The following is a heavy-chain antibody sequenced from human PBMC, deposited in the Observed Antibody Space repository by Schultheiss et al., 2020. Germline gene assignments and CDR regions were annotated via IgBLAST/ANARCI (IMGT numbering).Heavy chain of an antibody. D-gene: IGHD2-15*01. CDR1: GFTFSSCD. V-gene: IGHV3-23*01. CDR3: AKDRSCTGGSCHNWFDP. Sequence: GSLRLSCAVSGFTFSSCDMSWVRQAPGKGLEWVSAIRGSGGSTYYADSVKGRFTISRDNSKNTLYLQMNSLRAEDTAVYYCAKDRSCTGGSCHNWFDPWGQGTLVTVSS. J-gene: IGHJ5*02. CDR2: IRGSGGST.